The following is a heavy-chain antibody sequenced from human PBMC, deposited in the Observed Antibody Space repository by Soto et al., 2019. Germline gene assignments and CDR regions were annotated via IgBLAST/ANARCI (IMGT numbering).Heavy chain of an antibody. J-gene: IGHJ4*02. Sequence: SETLSLTCTVSGGSISSYYWSWIRQPPGKGLEWIGYIYYSGSTNYNPSLKSRVTISVDTSKNQFSLKLSSVTAADTAVYYCARHNYGSGSTYFDYWGQGTLVTVS. D-gene: IGHD3-10*01. CDR3: ARHNYGSGSTYFDY. CDR1: GGSISSYY. V-gene: IGHV4-59*08. CDR2: IYYSGST.